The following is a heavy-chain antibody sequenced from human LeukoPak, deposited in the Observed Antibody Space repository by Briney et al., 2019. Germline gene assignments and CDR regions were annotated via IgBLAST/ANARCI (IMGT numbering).Heavy chain of an antibody. J-gene: IGHJ4*02. V-gene: IGHV4-39*01. CDR2: IYYSGST. D-gene: IGHD4-17*01. CDR3: ARLYGDYGALHDY. CDR1: GGSISSSSYY. Sequence: SETLSLTCTVYGGSISSSSYYWGWIRQPPGKGLEWIGSIYYSGSTYYNPSLKSRVTISVDTSKNQFSLKLSSVTAADTAVYYCARLYGDYGALHDYWGQGTLVTVSS.